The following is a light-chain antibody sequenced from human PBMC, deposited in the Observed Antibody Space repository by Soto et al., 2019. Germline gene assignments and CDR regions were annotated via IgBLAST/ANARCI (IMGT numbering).Light chain of an antibody. V-gene: IGKV1-39*01. Sequence: DIQMTQSPSSLSASVGDRVTITCRASQSISTSLNWYQQKPGKAPKLLIYGASSLQSWVPSRFSGSGSGTDFTLTISSLQPEYFATYYCQQSYNAPPYTFGQGTKLEIK. CDR3: QQSYNAPPYT. J-gene: IGKJ2*01. CDR2: GAS. CDR1: QSISTS.